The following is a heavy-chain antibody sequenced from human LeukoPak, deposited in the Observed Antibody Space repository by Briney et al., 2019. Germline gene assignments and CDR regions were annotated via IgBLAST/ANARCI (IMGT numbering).Heavy chain of an antibody. CDR1: GLSLSGYW. CDR2: NNGDGSTT. Sequence: PVRSLSLSCVPSGLSLSGYWMYWVRQAPGTRLMYISRNNGDGSTTNYADVVKGRFTMSRDNVKNTLYLQMNSLRVEDTAVYYCARDPRNVGLAPWGQGTLVTVSS. D-gene: IGHD2-15*01. CDR3: ARDPRNVGLAP. V-gene: IGHV3-74*01. J-gene: IGHJ5*02.